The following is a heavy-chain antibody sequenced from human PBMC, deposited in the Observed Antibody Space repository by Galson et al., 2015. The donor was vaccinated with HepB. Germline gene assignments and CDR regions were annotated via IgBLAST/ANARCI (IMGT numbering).Heavy chain of an antibody. Sequence: SVKVSCKASGGTFSSYAISWVRQAPGQGLEWMGRIIPILGIANYAQKFQGRVTITADKSTSTAYMELSSLRSEDTAVYYCARGPDYDYVWGSYRQQENNWFDPWGQGTLVTVSS. CDR1: GGTFSSYA. CDR2: IIPILGIA. D-gene: IGHD3-16*02. J-gene: IGHJ5*02. V-gene: IGHV1-69*04. CDR3: ARGPDYDYVWGSYRQQENNWFDP.